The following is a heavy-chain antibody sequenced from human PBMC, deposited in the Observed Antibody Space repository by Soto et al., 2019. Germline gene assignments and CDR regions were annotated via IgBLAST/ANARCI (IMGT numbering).Heavy chain of an antibody. D-gene: IGHD3-22*01. Sequence: GGSLRLSCAASGFTFSSYAMHWVRQAPGKGLEYVSAISSNGGSTYYANSVKGRFTISRDNSKNTLYLQMGSLRAEDMAVYYCARWSDSSGYYDSWGQGTLVTVSS. CDR1: GFTFSSYA. V-gene: IGHV3-64*01. CDR2: ISSNGGST. J-gene: IGHJ5*02. CDR3: ARWSDSSGYYDS.